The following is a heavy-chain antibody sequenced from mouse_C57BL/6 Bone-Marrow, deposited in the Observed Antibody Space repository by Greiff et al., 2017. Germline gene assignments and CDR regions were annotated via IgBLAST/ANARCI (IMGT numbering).Heavy chain of an antibody. Sequence: EVQRVESEGGLVQPGSSMKLSCTASGFTFSDYYMAWVRQVPEKGLEWVANINYDGSSTYYLDSLKSRFIISRDNAKNILYLQMSSLKSEDTATYYCARRVYYSNYVGYWYFDVWGTGTTVTVSS. V-gene: IGHV5-16*01. J-gene: IGHJ1*03. CDR2: INYDGSST. D-gene: IGHD2-5*01. CDR1: GFTFSDYY. CDR3: ARRVYYSNYVGYWYFDV.